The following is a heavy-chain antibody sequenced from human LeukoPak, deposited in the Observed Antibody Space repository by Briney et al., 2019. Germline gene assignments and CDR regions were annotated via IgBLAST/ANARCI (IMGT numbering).Heavy chain of an antibody. D-gene: IGHD3-22*01. V-gene: IGHV4-59*01. CDR2: IYYSGST. J-gene: IGHJ4*02. CDR3: ARAQNYYDSSGYPPDY. CDR1: GGSISSYY. Sequence: SETLSLTCTVSGGSISSYYWSWIRQPPGKGLEWIGYIYYSGSTNYNPSLKSRVTISVDTSKNQFSLKLSSVTAADTAVYYCARAQNYYDSSGYPPDYWGQGTLVTVSS.